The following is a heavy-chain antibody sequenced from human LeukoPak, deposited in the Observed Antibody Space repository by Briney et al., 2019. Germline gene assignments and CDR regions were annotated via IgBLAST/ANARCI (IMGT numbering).Heavy chain of an antibody. Sequence: GGSLRLSCAASGFTFSSYGMHWVRQAPGKGLEWVAFIRYDGSNKYYADSVKGRFTIPRDNSKNTLYLQMNSLRAEDTAVHYCAKGGRGYSGYDLDYWGQGTLVTVSS. CDR1: GFTFSSYG. V-gene: IGHV3-30*02. CDR3: AKGGRGYSGYDLDY. CDR2: IRYDGSNK. J-gene: IGHJ4*02. D-gene: IGHD5-12*01.